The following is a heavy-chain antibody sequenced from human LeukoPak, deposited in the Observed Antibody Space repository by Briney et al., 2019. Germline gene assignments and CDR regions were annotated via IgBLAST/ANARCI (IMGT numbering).Heavy chain of an antibody. CDR1: GWSFSGYY. V-gene: IGHV4-34*01. CDR3: ARGVKGYSSSWYPRNYYYYMDV. CDR2: INHSRST. Sequence: SETLSLTCAAYGWSFSGYYWSWIRQAPGKGLEWIGEINHSRSTNYNPSLKSRVIISVDTSKNQFSLTLSSVTAADTAVYYCARGVKGYSSSWYPRNYYYYMDVRGKGTTVTVSS. J-gene: IGHJ6*03. D-gene: IGHD6-13*01.